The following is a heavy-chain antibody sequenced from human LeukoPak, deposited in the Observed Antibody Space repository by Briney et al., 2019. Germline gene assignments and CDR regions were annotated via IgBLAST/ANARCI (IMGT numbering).Heavy chain of an antibody. Sequence: PGGSLRLSCAASGFTFSSYWMSWVRHTPGQGPVWVAKVKTDGSDKYYVDSVKSRFTISRDNAKNSLYLQMNSLRAEDTAVYYCARGRSSGTKFDYWGQGTLVTVSS. CDR3: ARGRSSGTKFDY. D-gene: IGHD2-2*01. V-gene: IGHV3-7*03. CDR2: VKTDGSDK. CDR1: GFTFSSYW. J-gene: IGHJ4*02.